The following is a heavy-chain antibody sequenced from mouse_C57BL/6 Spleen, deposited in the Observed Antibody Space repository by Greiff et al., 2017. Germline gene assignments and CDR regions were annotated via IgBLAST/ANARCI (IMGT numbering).Heavy chain of an antibody. CDR2: IWRGGST. CDR1: GFSLTSYG. J-gene: IGHJ1*03. V-gene: IGHV2-5*01. D-gene: IGHD1-1*01. Sequence: QVQLQQSGPGLVQPSQSLSITCTVSGFSLTSYGVHWVRQSPGKGLEWLGVIWRGGSTAYNAAFMSRLSITKDNSKSQVFFKMNSLQADDTAIYYGAKRDYYGSSDWYFAVWGTGTTVTVSS. CDR3: AKRDYYGSSDWYFAV.